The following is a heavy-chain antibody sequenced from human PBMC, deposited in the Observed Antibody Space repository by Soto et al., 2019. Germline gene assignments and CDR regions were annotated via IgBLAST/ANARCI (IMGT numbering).Heavy chain of an antibody. D-gene: IGHD4-17*01. V-gene: IGHV3-33*01. CDR2: IWYDGSNM. CDR1: GFNCINTG. CDR3: GRGIDYGNYAIDY. J-gene: IGHJ4*02. Sequence: GSLRLSCAASGFNCINTGMHWVRQAPGKGLEWVAVIWYDGSNMFYADSVKGRFTISRDNSKNTLFLQMNSLRGEDTAVYYCGRGIDYGNYAIDYWGQGTLVTVSS.